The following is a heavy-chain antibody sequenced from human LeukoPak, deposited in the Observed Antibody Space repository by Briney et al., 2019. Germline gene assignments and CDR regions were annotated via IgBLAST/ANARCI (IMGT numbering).Heavy chain of an antibody. D-gene: IGHD3-10*01. Sequence: PGGSLRLSCAASGFTFDDYAMHWVRQAPGKGLEWVSGISWNSGSIGYADSVKGRFTISRDNAKNSLYLQMNSLRAEDTALYYCAKAGWFGEFPGPNYFDYWGQGTLVTVSS. J-gene: IGHJ4*02. CDR3: AKAGWFGEFPGPNYFDY. CDR2: ISWNSGSI. V-gene: IGHV3-9*01. CDR1: GFTFDDYA.